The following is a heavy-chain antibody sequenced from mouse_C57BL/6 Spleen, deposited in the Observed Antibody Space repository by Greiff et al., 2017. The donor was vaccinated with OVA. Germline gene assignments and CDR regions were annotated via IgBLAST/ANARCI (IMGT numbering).Heavy chain of an antibody. CDR1: GYTFTDYN. Sequence: EVQRVESGPELVKPGASVKIPCKASGYTFTDYNMDWVKQSHGKSLEWIGDINPNNGGTIYNQKFKGKATLTVDKSSSTAYMELRSLTSEDTAVYYCARRDYDWYFDVWGTGTTVTVS. CDR2: INPNNGGT. V-gene: IGHV1-18*01. J-gene: IGHJ1*03. CDR3: ARRDYDWYFDV. D-gene: IGHD2-4*01.